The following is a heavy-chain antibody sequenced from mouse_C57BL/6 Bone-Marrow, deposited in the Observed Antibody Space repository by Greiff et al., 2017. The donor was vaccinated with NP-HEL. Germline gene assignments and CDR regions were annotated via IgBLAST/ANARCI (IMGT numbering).Heavy chain of an antibody. CDR2: IDPETGGT. D-gene: IGHD4-1*01. J-gene: IGHJ3*01. Sequence: VQLQQSGAELVRPGASVTLSCKASGYTFTDYEMHWVKQTPVHGLEWIGAIDPETGGTAYNQKFKGKAILTADQSSSTAYMELRSLTSEDSAVYYCTRLGRNWFAYWGQGTLVTVSA. V-gene: IGHV1-15*01. CDR1: GYTFTDYE. CDR3: TRLGRNWFAY.